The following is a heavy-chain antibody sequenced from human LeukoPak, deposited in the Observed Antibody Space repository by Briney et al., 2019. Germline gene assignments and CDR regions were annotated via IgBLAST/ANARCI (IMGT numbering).Heavy chain of an antibody. CDR3: AREFDMVRGVLQGY. CDR2: IIPILGIA. D-gene: IGHD3-10*01. J-gene: IGHJ4*02. CDR1: GGTFSSYA. V-gene: IGHV1-69*04. Sequence: SVKVSCKASGGTFSSYAISWVRQAPGQGLEWMGRIIPILGIANYAQKFQGRVTITADKSTSTAYMELSSLRSEDTAVYYCAREFDMVRGVLQGYWGQGTLVTVSS.